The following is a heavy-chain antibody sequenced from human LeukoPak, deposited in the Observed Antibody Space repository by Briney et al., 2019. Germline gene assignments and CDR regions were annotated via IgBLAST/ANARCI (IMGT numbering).Heavy chain of an antibody. CDR2: IYYSGST. Sequence: GSLRLSCAASGFAFSSYWMSWVRQAPGKGLEWIGNIYYSGSTYYNPSLKSRVTISVDTSKNQFSLKLSSVTAADTAVYYCARGRNWNLHFDYWGQGTLVTVSS. CDR1: GFAFSSYW. D-gene: IGHD1-7*01. J-gene: IGHJ4*02. V-gene: IGHV4-39*01. CDR3: ARGRNWNLHFDY.